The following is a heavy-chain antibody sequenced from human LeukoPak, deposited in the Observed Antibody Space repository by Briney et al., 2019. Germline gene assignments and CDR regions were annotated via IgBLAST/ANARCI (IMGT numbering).Heavy chain of an antibody. CDR1: GGTFSSYA. D-gene: IGHD3-22*01. CDR3: ARPYYYDSSGYYYAFDY. J-gene: IGHJ4*02. Sequence: ASVKVSCKASGGTFSSYAISWVRQAPGQGLEWMGRIIPILGIANYAQKFQGRVTITADKSTSTAYMELSSLRSEDTAVYYCARPYYYDSSGYYYAFDYWGQGTLVTVSS. CDR2: IIPILGIA. V-gene: IGHV1-69*04.